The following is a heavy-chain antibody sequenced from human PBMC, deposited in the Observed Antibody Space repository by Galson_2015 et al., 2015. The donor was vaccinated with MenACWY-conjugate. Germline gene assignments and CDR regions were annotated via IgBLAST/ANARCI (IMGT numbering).Heavy chain of an antibody. D-gene: IGHD1-26*01. V-gene: IGHV3-74*01. Sequence: SLRLSCAASGFIFNTYWMHWVRQAPGTRLVWVSRINPGGSSTTYADSVKDRFTISRDNAKNTLYLQMNSLRPEDTAVFYCAKTRGASFYFDSWGQGTLVTVSS. CDR3: AKTRGASFYFDS. CDR1: GFIFNTYW. CDR2: INPGGSST. J-gene: IGHJ4*02.